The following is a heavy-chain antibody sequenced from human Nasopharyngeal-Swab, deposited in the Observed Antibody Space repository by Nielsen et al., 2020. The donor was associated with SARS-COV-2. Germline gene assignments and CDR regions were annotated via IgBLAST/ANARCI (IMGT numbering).Heavy chain of an antibody. CDR1: GFTFDDYA. V-gene: IGHV3-9*01. Sequence: GGSLRLSYAASGFTFDDYAMHWVRQAPGKGLEWVSGISWNSGSIGYADSVKGRFTISRDNAKNSLYLQMNSLRAEDTALYYCAKVSGYSYGTYWYFDLWGRGTLVTVSS. J-gene: IGHJ2*01. CDR2: ISWNSGSI. D-gene: IGHD5-18*01. CDR3: AKVSGYSYGTYWYFDL.